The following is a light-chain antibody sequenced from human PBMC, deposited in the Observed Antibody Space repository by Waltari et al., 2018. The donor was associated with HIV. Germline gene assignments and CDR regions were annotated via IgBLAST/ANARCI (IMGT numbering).Light chain of an antibody. Sequence: EIVLTQSPGTLSLSPGEGATLPCRASQSVSSSYLAWYQQKHGQAPRLLIYGASNRATGIPDRFRGSGSGTDFTFTISRLEPEDTAVYYCQQYGRSPYTFGQGTNLRIK. V-gene: IGKV3-20*01. CDR1: QSVSSSY. CDR3: QQYGRSPYT. CDR2: GAS. J-gene: IGKJ2*01.